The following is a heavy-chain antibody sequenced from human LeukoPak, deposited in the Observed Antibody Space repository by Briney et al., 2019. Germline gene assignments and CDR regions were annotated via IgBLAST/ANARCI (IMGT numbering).Heavy chain of an antibody. CDR1: GYTFTGYY. CDR3: ARVYDDCGGDCYWGAYFDY. J-gene: IGHJ4*02. D-gene: IGHD2-21*01. CDR2: INPNSGGT. Sequence: GASVKVSCKASGYTFTGYYMHWVRQAPGQGLEWMGWINPNSGGTNYAQKFQGWVTMTRDTSISTAYMELSRLRSDDTAVYYCARVYDDCGGDCYWGAYFDYWGQGTLVTVSS. V-gene: IGHV1-2*04.